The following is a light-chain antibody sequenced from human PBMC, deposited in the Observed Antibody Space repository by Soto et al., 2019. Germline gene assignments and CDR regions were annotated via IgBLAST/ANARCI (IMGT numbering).Light chain of an antibody. J-gene: IGLJ2*01. Sequence: QSVLTQPRSVSGSPGQSVTISCTGTSSDVGGHNYVSWYQQHPGKAPKLMIYDVTKRPSGVPDRFSGSKSGNTASLTISGLQAEDEADYYCCSYAGSYPVVFGGGTKLTVL. CDR2: DVT. CDR1: SSDVGGHNY. CDR3: CSYAGSYPVV. V-gene: IGLV2-11*01.